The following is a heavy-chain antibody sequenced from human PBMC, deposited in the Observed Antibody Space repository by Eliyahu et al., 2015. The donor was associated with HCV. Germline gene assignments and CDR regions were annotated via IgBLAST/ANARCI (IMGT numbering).Heavy chain of an antibody. J-gene: IGHJ4*02. CDR2: ISSSGSTI. Sequence: EVHLVESGGGLVQPGGSLRLSCAASGFTFSSFEMNWVRQAPGKGLGWVSYISSSGSTIYYADSVKGRFTISRDNTKNSVYLQMNSLRAEDTAVYYCSRLYGYNSGWYRYWGQGTLVTVSS. CDR1: GFTFSSFE. D-gene: IGHD6-19*01. V-gene: IGHV3-48*03. CDR3: SRLYGYNSGWYRY.